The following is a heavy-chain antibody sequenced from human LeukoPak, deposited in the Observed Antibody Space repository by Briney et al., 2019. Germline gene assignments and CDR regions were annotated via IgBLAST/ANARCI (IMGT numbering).Heavy chain of an antibody. CDR2: IKQEGGET. D-gene: IGHD3-10*01. CDR3: ARLRGGAY. Sequence: GGSLRLSCAASGFTFSTYWMTSVRQDPGKGLEWVANIKQEGGETYYVESVKGRFTISRDNAKNSLYLQMNSLRAEDTALYYCARLRGGAYWGQGTLVTVSS. CDR1: GFTFSTYW. V-gene: IGHV3-7*01. J-gene: IGHJ4*02.